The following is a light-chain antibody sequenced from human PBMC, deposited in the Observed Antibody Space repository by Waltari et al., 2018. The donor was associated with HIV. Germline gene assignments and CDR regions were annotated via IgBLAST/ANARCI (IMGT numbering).Light chain of an antibody. J-gene: IGLJ3*02. CDR1: PLSMQL. Sequence: SLELTQPPSVSVSPGQTARITRPGAPLSMQLTFWYQKKPAQAPVLVIYKDTERPSGIPERFSGSTSGTTATLTISGVQAEDDADYYCQSTNVVRVFGGGTKLTVL. CDR2: KDT. V-gene: IGLV3-25*03. CDR3: QSTNVVRV.